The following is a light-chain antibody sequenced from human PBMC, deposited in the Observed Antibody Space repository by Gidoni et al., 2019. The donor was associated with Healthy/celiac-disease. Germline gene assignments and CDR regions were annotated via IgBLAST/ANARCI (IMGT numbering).Light chain of an antibody. CDR2: EVS. V-gene: IGLV2-14*01. Sequence: QSALTQPASVSGSPGQSITISCTGTSSDVGGYNYVSWYQQHPGKAPKLMIYEVSSRPSGVSNLFSGSKSGNTSSLTISGLQAEDEADYYCSSYTSRSPVVFGGGTKLTVL. CDR1: SSDVGGYNY. CDR3: SSYTSRSPVV. J-gene: IGLJ2*01.